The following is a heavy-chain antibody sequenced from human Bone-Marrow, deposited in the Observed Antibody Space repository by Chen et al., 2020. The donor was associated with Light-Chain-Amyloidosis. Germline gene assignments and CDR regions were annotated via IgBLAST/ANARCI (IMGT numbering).Heavy chain of an antibody. D-gene: IGHD5-12*01. CDR2: IYPDDSDA. Sequence: EEPLEQSGREVKKPGESPKTSCKVSGYTFPNYWIGWVRQMPGKGLEWMGVIYPDDSDARSSPSFEGQVTISADKSIPTAYLQWRSLKASDTAMYYCARRRDGYNFDYWGQGTLVTVSS. CDR3: ARRRDGYNFDY. J-gene: IGHJ4*02. CDR1: GYTFPNYW. V-gene: IGHV5-51*01.